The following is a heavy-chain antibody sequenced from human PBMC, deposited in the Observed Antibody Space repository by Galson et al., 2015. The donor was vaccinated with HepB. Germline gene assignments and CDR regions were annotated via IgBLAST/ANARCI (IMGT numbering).Heavy chain of an antibody. Sequence: SLRLSCAASGFTFSTYWMHWVRQAPGKGLVWVSRINSDGSSTSYADSVKGRFNISRDNSKNTLYLQRNSLRAEDTAVYYCARARDYGGKKGAFDIWGQGTMVTVSS. V-gene: IGHV3-74*01. CDR1: GFTFSTYW. CDR2: INSDGSST. J-gene: IGHJ3*02. CDR3: ARARDYGGKKGAFDI. D-gene: IGHD4-23*01.